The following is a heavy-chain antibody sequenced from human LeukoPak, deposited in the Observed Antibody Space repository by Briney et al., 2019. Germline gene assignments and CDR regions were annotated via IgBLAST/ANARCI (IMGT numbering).Heavy chain of an antibody. CDR3: ARGDSSSSLLWFFGL. CDR2: IWSDGTNK. CDR1: AFVFSSHG. Sequence: GGSLRLSCAASAFVFSSHGMHWVRQAPGKGLEWVAVIWSDGTNKNYADSVKGRFTISRDNSKNTVYLQMDSLRADDTAVYYCARGDSSSSLLWFFGLWGRGTLVTVSS. D-gene: IGHD6-13*01. V-gene: IGHV3-33*01. J-gene: IGHJ2*01.